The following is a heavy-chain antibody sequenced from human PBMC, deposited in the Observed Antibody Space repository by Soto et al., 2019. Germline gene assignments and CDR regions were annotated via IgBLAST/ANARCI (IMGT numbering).Heavy chain of an antibody. CDR2: ISWDDGST. CDR3: AKGDCSGGSCYSIPFDY. J-gene: IGHJ4*02. CDR1: GFTFDDYT. D-gene: IGHD2-15*01. V-gene: IGHV3-43*01. Sequence: EVQLVESGGVVVQPGGSLRLSCAASGFTFDDYTMHWVRQAPGKGLEWVSLISWDDGSTYYADSVKGRFTISRDNSKNSLYLQMNSLRTEDTALYYCAKGDCSGGSCYSIPFDYWGQGTLVTVSS.